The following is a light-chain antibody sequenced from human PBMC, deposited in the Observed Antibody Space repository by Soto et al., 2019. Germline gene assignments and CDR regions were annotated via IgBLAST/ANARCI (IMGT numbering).Light chain of an antibody. CDR1: QNVNAW. CDR3: QQYNNWPWT. CDR2: KAS. V-gene: IGKV1-5*03. J-gene: IGKJ1*01. Sequence: DIQMTQSPSTLSASVGDRVTITCRASQNVNAWLAWYQQKPGKAPKLLIYKASTLQSGVPSRFSGSGSGTEFTLTISSLQSEDIAIYYCQQYNNWPWTFGQGTKVEIK.